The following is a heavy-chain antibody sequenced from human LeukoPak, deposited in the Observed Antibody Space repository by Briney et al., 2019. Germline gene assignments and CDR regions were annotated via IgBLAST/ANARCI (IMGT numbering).Heavy chain of an antibody. D-gene: IGHD3-10*01. CDR3: ARGDYYGSGNDFRFDP. V-gene: IGHV4-61*01. Sequence: SETLSLTCTVSGYSISSGYYWGWIRQSPGKGLECIGYIHYTGSTNYNPSLKSRITISVETSKNQFSLKLKSLTAADTAVYSCARGDYYGSGNDFRFDPWGQGTLVTVFS. CDR1: GYSISSGYY. J-gene: IGHJ5*02. CDR2: IHYTGST.